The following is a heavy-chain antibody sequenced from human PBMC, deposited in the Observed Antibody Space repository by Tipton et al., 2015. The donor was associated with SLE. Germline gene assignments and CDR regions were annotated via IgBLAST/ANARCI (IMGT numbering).Heavy chain of an antibody. D-gene: IGHD1-26*01. J-gene: IGHJ4*02. CDR1: GGSFSGYY. V-gene: IGHV4-31*11. Sequence: GLVKPSETLSLTCAVYGGSFSGYYWSWIRQHPGKGLEWIGYIYYSGSTYYNPSLKSRVTISVDTSKNQFSLKLSSVTAADTAVYYCAGVSRVQWGSNYWGQGTRVTVSS. CDR3: AGVSRVQWGSNY. CDR2: IYYSGST.